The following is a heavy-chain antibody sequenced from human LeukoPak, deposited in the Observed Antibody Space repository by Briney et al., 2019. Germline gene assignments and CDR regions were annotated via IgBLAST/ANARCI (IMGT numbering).Heavy chain of an antibody. D-gene: IGHD6-13*01. CDR1: GGSISSYY. CDR3: AREGDSGYVDY. V-gene: IGHV4-59*01. CDR2: IYYSGST. Sequence: SSETLSLTCTVSGGSISSYYWSWIRQPPGKGLEWIGYIYYSGSTNYNPSLKSRVTTSVDTSKNQFSLKLSSVTAADTAVYYCAREGDSGYVDYWGQGTLVTVSS. J-gene: IGHJ4*02.